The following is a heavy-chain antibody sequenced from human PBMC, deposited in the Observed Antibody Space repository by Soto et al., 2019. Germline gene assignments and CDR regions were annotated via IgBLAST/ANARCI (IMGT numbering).Heavy chain of an antibody. CDR3: AILKTVTTVTTRAGMDV. V-gene: IGHV5-51*01. Sequence: GESLKISCKGSGYSFTSYWIGWVRQMPGKGLEWMGIIYPGDSDTRYSPSFQGQVTISADKSISTAYLQWSSLKASDTAMYYCAILKTVTTVTTRAGMDVWGQGTTVTVSS. CDR1: GYSFTSYW. D-gene: IGHD4-4*01. J-gene: IGHJ6*02. CDR2: IYPGDSDT.